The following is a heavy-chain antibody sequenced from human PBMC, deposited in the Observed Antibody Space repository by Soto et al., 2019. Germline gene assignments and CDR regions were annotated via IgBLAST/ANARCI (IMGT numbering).Heavy chain of an antibody. CDR1: GGSISSGGYY. J-gene: IGHJ3*02. CDR3: ARDGGGCTNGVCYTGAFDI. CDR2: IYYSGST. D-gene: IGHD2-8*01. Sequence: QVQLQESGPGLVKPSQTLSLTCTVSGGSISSGGYYWSWIRQHPGKGLEWIGYIYYSGSTSYNPSLKSRVTISVDTSKNQFSLKLSSVTAADTAVYYCARDGGGCTNGVCYTGAFDIWGQGTMVTVSS. V-gene: IGHV4-31*03.